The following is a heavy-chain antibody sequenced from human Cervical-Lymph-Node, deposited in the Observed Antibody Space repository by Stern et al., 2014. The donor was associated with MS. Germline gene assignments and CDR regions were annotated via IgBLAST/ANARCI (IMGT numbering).Heavy chain of an antibody. V-gene: IGHV2-5*02. Sequence: HITLTESVPTLVQPTQTLTLTCTFSGFSLSTRGVGVGLIRQPPGKAPECLAIIYCDDDERYSPSFKNRVTISKETTKNQVVLAMTNVDPEDAATYFCAHRTSLPVILASNLFDSWGQGLLVTVSS. D-gene: IGHD2/OR15-2a*01. CDR2: IYCDDDE. J-gene: IGHJ5*01. CDR3: AHRTSLPVILASNLFDS. CDR1: GFSLSTRGVG.